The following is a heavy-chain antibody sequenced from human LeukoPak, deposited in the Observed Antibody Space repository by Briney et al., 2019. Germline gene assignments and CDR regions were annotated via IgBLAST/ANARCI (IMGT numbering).Heavy chain of an antibody. Sequence: ASVKVSCKASGYTFTSYYMHWVRQAPGQGLEWMGWISAYNGNTNYAQKLQGRVTMTTDTSTSTAYMELRSLRSDDTAVYYCARVPGYCSGGSCLFDYWGQGTLVTVSS. V-gene: IGHV1-18*04. D-gene: IGHD2-15*01. CDR2: ISAYNGNT. J-gene: IGHJ4*02. CDR1: GYTFTSYY. CDR3: ARVPGYCSGGSCLFDY.